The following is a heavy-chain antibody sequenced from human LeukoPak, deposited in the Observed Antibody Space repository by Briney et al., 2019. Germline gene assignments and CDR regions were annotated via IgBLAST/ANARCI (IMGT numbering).Heavy chain of an antibody. CDR3: ARSPGFGTTPFNWFDP. CDR1: GGTFSSYA. V-gene: IGHV1-69*13. Sequence: GASVKVSCKASGGTFSSYAISWVRQAPGQGLEWMGGIIPIFGTANYAQKFQGRVTITADESTSTAYMELSSLRSEDTVVYYCARSPGFGTTPFNWFDPWGQGTLVTVSS. D-gene: IGHD1/OR15-1a*01. J-gene: IGHJ5*02. CDR2: IIPIFGTA.